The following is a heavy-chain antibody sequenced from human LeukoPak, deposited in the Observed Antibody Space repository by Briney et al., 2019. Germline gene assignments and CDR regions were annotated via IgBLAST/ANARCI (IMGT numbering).Heavy chain of an antibody. V-gene: IGHV1-69*06. D-gene: IGHD3-10*01. J-gene: IGHJ6*03. CDR2: IIPIFGTA. CDR3: ARTPGGGLTMVRGVIKAYYYYMDV. CDR1: GGTFSSYA. Sequence: SVKVSCKASGGTFSSYAISWVRHAPGQGLEWMGRIIPIFGTANYAQKFQGRVTITADKSTSTAYMELSSLRSEDTAVYYCARTPGGGLTMVRGVIKAYYYYMDVWGKGTTITVS.